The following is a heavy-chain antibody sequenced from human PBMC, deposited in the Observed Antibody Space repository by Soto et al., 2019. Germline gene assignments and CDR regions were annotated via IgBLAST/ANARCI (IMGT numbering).Heavy chain of an antibody. CDR1: GFTFSSYA. CDR3: ASVSGSHDY. J-gene: IGHJ4*02. V-gene: IGHV3-30-3*01. Sequence: QVQLVESGGGVVQPGRSLRLSCAASGFTFSSYAMHWVRQAPGKGLEWVAVISYDGSNKYYADSVKGRFTISRDNSKNTLYLQMNSLRAEDTAVYYCASVSGSHDYWGQGTLVTVSS. CDR2: ISYDGSNK. D-gene: IGHD1-26*01.